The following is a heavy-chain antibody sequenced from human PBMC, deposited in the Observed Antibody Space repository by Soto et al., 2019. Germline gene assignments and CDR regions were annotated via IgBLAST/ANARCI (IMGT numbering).Heavy chain of an antibody. J-gene: IGHJ6*02. CDR3: AAATPPGARFCGMDV. Sequence: SETLSLTCVVSGYSFNSVHFWGWIRQPPGKGLQWIGRLSQNGGTYRNPSPRSRVTLSVDTSKNQFSLTLASVAAADAAVYYCAAATPPGARFCGMDVWGQGSTVTVSS. V-gene: IGHV4-38-2*01. CDR2: LSQNGGT. CDR1: GYSFNSVHF. D-gene: IGHD2-2*01.